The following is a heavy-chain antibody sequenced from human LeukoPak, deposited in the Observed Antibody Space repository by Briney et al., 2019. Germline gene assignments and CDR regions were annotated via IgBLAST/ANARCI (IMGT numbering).Heavy chain of an antibody. CDR2: MNWNGVTT. D-gene: IGHD1-26*01. Sequence: GGSLRLSCAASGFPFDDYGMSWVRHAPGKGLEWVSGMNWNGVTTAYGDSVKGRFSISRDNAKSSLFLQMDSLRVEDTALYFCARERRGSYFHDSWGQGTLVTVSS. CDR3: ARERRGSYFHDS. V-gene: IGHV3-20*04. CDR1: GFPFDDYG. J-gene: IGHJ4*02.